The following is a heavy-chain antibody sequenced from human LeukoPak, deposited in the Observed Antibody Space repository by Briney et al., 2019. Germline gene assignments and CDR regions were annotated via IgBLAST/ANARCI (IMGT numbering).Heavy chain of an antibody. CDR3: ARGGLESPWSGYNAPDF. V-gene: IGHV3-64*02. D-gene: IGHD3-3*01. CDR2: ISAGGGST. Sequence: PGGSLRLSCAASGFTFSSYGMHWVRQAPGKGLEYVSSISAGGGSTYYAASVKGRFTISRDAVKDTLYLQMGSVRIEDTAVYYCARGGLESPWSGYNAPDFWGQGTLVGVSS. CDR1: GFTFSSYG. J-gene: IGHJ4*02.